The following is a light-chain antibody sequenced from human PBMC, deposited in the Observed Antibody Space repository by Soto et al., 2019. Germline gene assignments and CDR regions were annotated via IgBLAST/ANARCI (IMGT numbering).Light chain of an antibody. CDR2: DAS. V-gene: IGKV3-11*01. J-gene: IGKJ3*01. CDR1: QSVSSY. CDR3: QQRSNWPLFT. Sequence: EIVLTQSPATLSLSPGERATLSCRASQSVSSYLAWYQQKPGQAPRLLIYDASNRATGIPARFRGSGSGTDFTLTINSLEPEDFAVYYCQQRSNWPLFTFGPGTTVEIK.